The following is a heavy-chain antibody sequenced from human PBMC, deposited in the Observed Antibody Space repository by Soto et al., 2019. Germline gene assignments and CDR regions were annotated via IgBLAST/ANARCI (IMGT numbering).Heavy chain of an antibody. J-gene: IGHJ4*02. CDR2: IWYDGSNK. D-gene: IGHD6-13*01. Sequence: QVQLVESGGGVVQPGRSLRLSCAASGFTFSSYGMHWVRQAPGKGLEWVAVIWYDGSNKYYADSVKGRFTISRDNSKNTLYLQMNSLRAEDTAVYYCERRYGIAAFDYWGQGTLVTVSS. CDR1: GFTFSSYG. CDR3: ERRYGIAAFDY. V-gene: IGHV3-33*01.